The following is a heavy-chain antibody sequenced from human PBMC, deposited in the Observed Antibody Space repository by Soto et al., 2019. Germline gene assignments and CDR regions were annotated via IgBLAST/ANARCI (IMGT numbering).Heavy chain of an antibody. CDR1: GGTFSIYA. Sequence: QVQLVPSGAEVKKPGSSVKVSCKASGGTFSIYAISCVRQAPGQGLEWMGGIIPIFGTANYAQKFKGRVTITADESTSTAYMELSSLRSDATAVYYCASGGLDTGGNWTYEFDYGGQGPLVTVSS. CDR2: IIPIFGTA. V-gene: IGHV1-69*01. CDR3: ASGGLDTGGNWTYEFDY. J-gene: IGHJ4*02. D-gene: IGHD1-7*01.